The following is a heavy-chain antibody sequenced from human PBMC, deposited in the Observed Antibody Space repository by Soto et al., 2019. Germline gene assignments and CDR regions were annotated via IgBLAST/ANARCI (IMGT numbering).Heavy chain of an antibody. Sequence: PGGSLRLSCAASGFTFSSYAMSWVRQAPGKGLEWVSAIRGSGYNTFYADSVKGRFTISRDNSKNTLYLHMNSLSVEDTAVYYCVREASGYYFEYWGQGTLVTVS. V-gene: IGHV3-23*01. CDR1: GFTFSSYA. CDR2: IRGSGYNT. J-gene: IGHJ4*02. CDR3: VREASGYYFEY.